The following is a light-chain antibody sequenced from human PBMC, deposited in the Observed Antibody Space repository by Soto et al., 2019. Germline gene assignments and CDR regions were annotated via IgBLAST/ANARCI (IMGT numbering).Light chain of an antibody. CDR1: SSDVGGYNY. CDR2: EVS. V-gene: IGLV2-14*01. Sequence: QSVLTQPASVSGSPGQSITISCTGTSSDVGGYNYVSWYQQHPGKAPKLMIYEVSNRPSGVSNRFSGSKSGNTASLTISGLQAEDEADYYCHSYDSSLSAVVFGGGTKVTVL. CDR3: HSYDSSLSAVV. J-gene: IGLJ2*01.